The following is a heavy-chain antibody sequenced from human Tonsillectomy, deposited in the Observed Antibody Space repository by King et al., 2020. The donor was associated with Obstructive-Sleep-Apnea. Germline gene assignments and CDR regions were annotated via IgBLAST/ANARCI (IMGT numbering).Heavy chain of an antibody. CDR1: GGSISRYY. CDR2: IYYSGST. Sequence: QLQESGPGLVKPSETLSLTCTVSGGSISRYYWSWIRQPPGKGLEWIGYIYYSGSTNYNPSLKSRVTISVDTSKNQFTLKLSSVTAADTAVYYCARGGNCGGDCYSGYWYFDLWGRGTLVTVSS. J-gene: IGHJ2*01. V-gene: IGHV4-59*01. CDR3: ARGGNCGGDCYSGYWYFDL. D-gene: IGHD2-21*02.